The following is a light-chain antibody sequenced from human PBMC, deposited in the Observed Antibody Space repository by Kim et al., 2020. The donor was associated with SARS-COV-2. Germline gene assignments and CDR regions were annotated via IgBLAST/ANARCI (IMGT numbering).Light chain of an antibody. CDR2: DTT. J-gene: IGLJ2*01. V-gene: IGLV7-46*01. CDR1: TGAVTSGHY. Sequence: QAVVTQEPSLTVSPGGTVTLTCDSSTGAVTSGHYPYWFQQKPGQAPRTLIYDTTTKHSWTPARFSGSLLGGKAALTLSGAQPEDEAEYYCLISYSTTLVFVGGTQLTVL. CDR3: LISYSTTLV.